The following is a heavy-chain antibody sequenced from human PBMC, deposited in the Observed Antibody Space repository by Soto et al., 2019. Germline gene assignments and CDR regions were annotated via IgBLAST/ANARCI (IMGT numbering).Heavy chain of an antibody. CDR1: GYSFTSYW. CDR2: IYPGDSDT. D-gene: IGHD1-26*01. J-gene: IGHJ4*02. Sequence: PGESLKISCKGSGYSFTSYWIDWVRQMPGKGLEWMGIIYPGDSDTRYSPSFQGQVTISADKSISTAYLQWSSLKASDTAMYYCARHSFGIVGATSFDYWGQGTLVTVSS. CDR3: ARHSFGIVGATSFDY. V-gene: IGHV5-51*01.